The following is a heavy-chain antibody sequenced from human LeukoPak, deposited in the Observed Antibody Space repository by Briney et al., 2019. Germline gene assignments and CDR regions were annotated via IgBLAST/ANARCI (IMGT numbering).Heavy chain of an antibody. CDR2: IRSKAYGGTT. J-gene: IGHJ6*03. V-gene: IGHV3-49*04. D-gene: IGHD6-19*01. CDR3: TRCILGYSSGWPPYYYYYMDV. CDR1: GFTFGDYA. Sequence: PGRSLRLSCTASGFTFGDYAMSWVRQAPGKGLEWVGFIRSKAYGGTTEYAASVKGRFTISRDGSKSIAYLQMNSLKTEDTAVYYCTRCILGYSSGWPPYYYYYMDVWGKGTTVTVSS.